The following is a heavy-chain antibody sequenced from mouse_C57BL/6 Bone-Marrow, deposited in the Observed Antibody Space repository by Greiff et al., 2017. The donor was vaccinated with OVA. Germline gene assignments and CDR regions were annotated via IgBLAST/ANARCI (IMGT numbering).Heavy chain of an antibody. CDR1: GYSITNGNHW. V-gene: IGHV3-4*01. Sequence: EVKLVESGPALVKPSQTVSLTCTVTGYSITNGNHWWNWIRQVSGSKLEWIGYISSSGSTDSNPSLKSRISITRDTSTNQLFLQLNSVTTEDIATYYCARSLITTVPGYFDYWGQGTTLTVSS. CDR3: ARSLITTVPGYFDY. J-gene: IGHJ2*01. D-gene: IGHD1-1*01. CDR2: ISSSGST.